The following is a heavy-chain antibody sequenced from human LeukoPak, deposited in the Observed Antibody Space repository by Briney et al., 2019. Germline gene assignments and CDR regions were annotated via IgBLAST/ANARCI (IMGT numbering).Heavy chain of an antibody. V-gene: IGHV3-23*01. CDR3: AKAGTGTNMIFDY. Sequence: GGSLRLSCAASGFTFSSYAMSWVRQAPARGLEWASALSSSGGDTFYADSVKGRFTISRDTSKNTLYLQMYSLRAEDTAVYYCAKAGTGTNMIFDYWGQGTLVTVSS. CDR2: LSSSGGDT. CDR1: GFTFSSYA. D-gene: IGHD1-1*01. J-gene: IGHJ4*02.